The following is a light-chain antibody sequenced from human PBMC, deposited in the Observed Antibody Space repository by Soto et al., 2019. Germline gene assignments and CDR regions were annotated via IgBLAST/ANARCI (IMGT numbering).Light chain of an antibody. CDR3: SSYTSSSTLDV. V-gene: IGLV2-14*01. CDR2: DVT. CDR1: SSDVGDNNY. Sequence: QSALTQPASVSGSPGQSITISCTGTSSDVGDNNYVSWYQQHPGKAPKLMIYDVTHRPSGISNRFSGSKSGNTASLTISGLQAEDEAAYYCSSYTSSSTLDVFGTGTKVTVL. J-gene: IGLJ1*01.